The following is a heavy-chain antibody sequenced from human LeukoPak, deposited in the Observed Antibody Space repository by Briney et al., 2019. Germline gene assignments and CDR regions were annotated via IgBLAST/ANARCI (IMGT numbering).Heavy chain of an antibody. Sequence: ASVKVSCKASGYTFTSYAMHWVRQAPGQRLEWMGWINAGNGNTKYSQKFQGRVTITRDTSASTAYMELRSLRSDDTAVYYCARGPSQRWLQFGIYAFDIWGQGTMVTVSS. J-gene: IGHJ3*02. D-gene: IGHD5-24*01. V-gene: IGHV1-3*01. CDR1: GYTFTSYA. CDR3: ARGPSQRWLQFGIYAFDI. CDR2: INAGNGNT.